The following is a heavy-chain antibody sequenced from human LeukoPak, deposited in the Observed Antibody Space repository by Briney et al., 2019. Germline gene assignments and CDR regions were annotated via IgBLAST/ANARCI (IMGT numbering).Heavy chain of an antibody. V-gene: IGHV3-23*01. CDR3: AKVLIAVARYYYYGMDV. Sequence: GGSLRLSCAASGFTFSRYAMSWVRQAPGKGLEWVPVISRSGGSTYYADSVKGRFTISRDNSKNTLYLQMNSLRAECTAVYYCAKVLIAVARYYYYGMDVWGQGTTVTVSS. CDR2: ISRSGGST. CDR1: GFTFSRYA. D-gene: IGHD6-19*01. J-gene: IGHJ6*02.